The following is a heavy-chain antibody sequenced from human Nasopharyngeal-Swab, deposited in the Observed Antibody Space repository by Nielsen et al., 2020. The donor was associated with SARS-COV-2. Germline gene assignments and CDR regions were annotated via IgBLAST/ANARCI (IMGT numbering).Heavy chain of an antibody. CDR3: ATAGNYRFDF. CDR2: INFDGNDA. Sequence: GGSLRLSCTASGFMFSSFYMEWVRQAPGKGLVWVSRINFDGNDAQYADSVKGRFTISRDNARNTLSLQMNSLRIEDTAVYYCATAGNYRFDFWGQGTQVTVSS. J-gene: IGHJ4*02. D-gene: IGHD3-16*02. CDR1: GFMFSSFY. V-gene: IGHV3-74*01.